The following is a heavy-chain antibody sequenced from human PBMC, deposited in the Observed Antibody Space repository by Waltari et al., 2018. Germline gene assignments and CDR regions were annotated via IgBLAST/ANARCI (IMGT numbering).Heavy chain of an antibody. CDR3: ARRRITIFGVAGGYYFDY. CDR1: GGSFSGYY. D-gene: IGHD3-3*01. CDR2: INHSGST. Sequence: QVQLQQWGAGLLKPSETLSLTCAVCGGSFSGYYWTWLRQSPGKGLEWIGEINHSGSTNYNPSLKSRVTISVDTSKNQFSLKLSSVTAADTAVYYCARRRITIFGVAGGYYFDYWGQGTLVTVSS. J-gene: IGHJ4*02. V-gene: IGHV4-34*01.